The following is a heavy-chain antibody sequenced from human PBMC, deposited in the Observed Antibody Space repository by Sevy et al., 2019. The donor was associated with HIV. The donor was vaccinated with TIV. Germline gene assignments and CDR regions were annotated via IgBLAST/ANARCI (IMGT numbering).Heavy chain of an antibody. D-gene: IGHD3-16*02. CDR3: ARDVDTPFVRSFDS. CDR1: GLTFSSDS. V-gene: IGHV3-48*02. Sequence: GGSLRLSCVVSGLTFSSDSMNWVRQAAGKGLEWLAYISSSSRTIYYADSVESRFNRFRDNDRKSVFLQMTILRDEDSAPYYCARDVDTPFVRSFDSWGQGTLVTVSS. CDR2: ISSSSRTI. J-gene: IGHJ4*02.